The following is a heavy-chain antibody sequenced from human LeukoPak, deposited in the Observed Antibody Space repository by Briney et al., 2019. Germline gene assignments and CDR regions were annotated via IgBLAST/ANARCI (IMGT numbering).Heavy chain of an antibody. CDR2: ISFSGDNRGDNT. Sequence: GGSLRLSGAAFGFTCKLYTMNWVRQAPGKGLEWVSSISFSGDNRGDNTYYADSVRGRFSISRDNSQNTVFLQMSSLRVDDTAAYYCVGTFTVFGVVSTIEWGQGTLVTVSS. J-gene: IGHJ4*02. CDR1: GFTCKLYT. V-gene: IGHV3-23*01. D-gene: IGHD3-3*01. CDR3: VGTFTVFGVVSTIE.